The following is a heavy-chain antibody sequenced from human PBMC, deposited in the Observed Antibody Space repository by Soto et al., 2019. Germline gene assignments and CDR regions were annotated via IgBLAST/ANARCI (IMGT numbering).Heavy chain of an antibody. V-gene: IGHV4-59*08. D-gene: IGHD3-3*01. CDR1: GDSIRTYH. Sequence: SDSLSLTFTVSGDSIRTYHWSWIRQPPGKGLEWIGYIYYSGSTNYNPSLKSRVTISVDTSKNQFSLKLSSMTAADTAVYYCARQSFWSGYYKAGDMHVWGKGTTVT. CDR3: ARQSFWSGYYKAGDMHV. CDR2: IYYSGST. J-gene: IGHJ6*03.